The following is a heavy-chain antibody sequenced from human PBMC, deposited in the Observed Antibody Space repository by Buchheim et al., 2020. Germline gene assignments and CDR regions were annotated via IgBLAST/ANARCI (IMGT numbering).Heavy chain of an antibody. V-gene: IGHV3-23*01. D-gene: IGHD3-22*01. CDR1: GFTFSTYA. CDR3: AKDRFYDSSGYCYDY. Sequence: EVQLLESGGGLVQPGGSLRLSCAASGFTFSTYAMTWVRQAPGKGLEWVSTFSGSGGNTYYADSVKGRFTISRDNSKKTVYLQMNSLRAEDTAVYYCAKDRFYDSSGYCYDYWGQGTL. J-gene: IGHJ4*02. CDR2: FSGSGGNT.